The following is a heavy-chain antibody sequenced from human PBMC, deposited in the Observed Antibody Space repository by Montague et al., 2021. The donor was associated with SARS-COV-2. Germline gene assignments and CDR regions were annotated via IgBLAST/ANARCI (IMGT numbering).Heavy chain of an antibody. CDR1: GDSVWSNTAA. CDR2: TNYRSKWTS. Sequence: CAISGDSVWSNTAAWNWIRQSPSGGPEWLGRTNYRSKWTSDYATSVEGRISADPDTSKNQFFLHLRSVTPEDTGVYYCVRDTGSAQAGFDAWGQGTLVTVSS. J-gene: IGHJ4*02. V-gene: IGHV6-1*01. D-gene: IGHD4-17*01. CDR3: VRDTGSAQAGFDA.